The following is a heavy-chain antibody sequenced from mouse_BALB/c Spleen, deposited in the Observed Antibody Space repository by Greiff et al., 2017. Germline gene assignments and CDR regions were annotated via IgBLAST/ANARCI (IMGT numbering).Heavy chain of an antibody. Sequence: EVQVVESGGGLVKPGGSLKLSCAASGFTFSDYYMYWVRQTPEKRLEWVATISDGGSYTYYPDSVKGRFTISRDNAKNNLYLQMSSLKSEDTAMYYCARDLFYYRCDDGYFDVWGAGTTVTVSS. CDR2: ISDGGSYT. CDR3: ARDLFYYRCDDGYFDV. CDR1: GFTFSDYY. J-gene: IGHJ1*01. V-gene: IGHV5-4*02. D-gene: IGHD2-14*01.